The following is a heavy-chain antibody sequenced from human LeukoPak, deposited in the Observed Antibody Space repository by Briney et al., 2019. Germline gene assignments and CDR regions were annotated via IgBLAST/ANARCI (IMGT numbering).Heavy chain of an antibody. Sequence: ASVKVSCKASGYTFTGYYMHWVRQAPGQGLEWMGWINPNSGGTNYAQKFQGWVTMTRDTSISTAYMELSRLRSDDTAVYYCARGARRVWFGELGDDAFDIWGQGTMVTVSS. CDR1: GYTFTGYY. V-gene: IGHV1-2*04. CDR3: ARGARRVWFGELGDDAFDI. J-gene: IGHJ3*02. CDR2: INPNSGGT. D-gene: IGHD3-10*01.